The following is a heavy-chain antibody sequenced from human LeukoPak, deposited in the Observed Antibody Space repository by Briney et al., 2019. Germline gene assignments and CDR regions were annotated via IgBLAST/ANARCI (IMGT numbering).Heavy chain of an antibody. Sequence: SETLSLTCAAYGGSYSDYSWSWIRQPPGRRLEWIGRFNPSEYTNYNPSLKSRITISIDTSKNHFSLELSSVTAADTAVYYCASGVFGTRRGVAAARRIDYWGQGTLVTVSS. V-gene: IGHV4-34*01. CDR3: ASGVFGTRRGVAAARRIDY. J-gene: IGHJ4*02. CDR2: FNPSEYT. CDR1: GGSYSDYS. D-gene: IGHD6-6*01.